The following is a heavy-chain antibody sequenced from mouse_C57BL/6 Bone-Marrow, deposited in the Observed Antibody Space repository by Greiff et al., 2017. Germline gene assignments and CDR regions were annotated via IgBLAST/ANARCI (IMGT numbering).Heavy chain of an antibody. CDR2: LDPETGGT. CDR3: TRYVRDFDV. CDR1: GYTFTDYE. D-gene: IGHD1-1*01. Sequence: QVHVKQSGAELVRPGASVTLSCKASGYTFTDYEMHWVQQTPVPGLEWIGALDPETGGTAYNQKFKGKAILTADKSSSTAYMELRSLTSEDSAVYYCTRYVRDFDVWGTGTTVTVSS. J-gene: IGHJ1*03. V-gene: IGHV1-15*01.